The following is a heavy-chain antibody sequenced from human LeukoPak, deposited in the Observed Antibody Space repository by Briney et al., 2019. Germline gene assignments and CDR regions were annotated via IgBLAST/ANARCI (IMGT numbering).Heavy chain of an antibody. CDR1: GGSISSYY. CDR3: ARWGSIAVARFDY. Sequence: SETLSLTCTVSGGSISSYYWSWIWQPPGKGLEWIGYIYYTGSTNYNPSLTGRVNISVDTSKNQFSLNLTSVTAADTAVYYCARWGSIAVARFDYWGQGTLVTVSS. V-gene: IGHV4-59*01. D-gene: IGHD6-6*01. J-gene: IGHJ4*02. CDR2: IYYTGST.